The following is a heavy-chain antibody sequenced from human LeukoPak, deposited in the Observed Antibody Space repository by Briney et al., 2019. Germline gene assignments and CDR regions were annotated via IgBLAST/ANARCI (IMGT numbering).Heavy chain of an antibody. CDR1: GYTFTGYY. D-gene: IGHD3-3*01. CDR3: ARDRVADYDFCSGYLY. J-gene: IGHJ4*02. V-gene: IGHV1-2*02. Sequence: ASVKVSCKASGYTFTGYYMHWVRQAPGQGLEWMGWINPNSGGTNYAQKFQGRVTMTRDTSISTAYMELSRLRSDDTAVYYCARDRVADYDFCSGYLYWGQGTLVTVSS. CDR2: INPNSGGT.